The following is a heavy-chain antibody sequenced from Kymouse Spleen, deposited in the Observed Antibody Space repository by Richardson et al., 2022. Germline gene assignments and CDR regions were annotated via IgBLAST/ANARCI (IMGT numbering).Heavy chain of an antibody. V-gene: IGHV3-23*04. Sequence: EVQLVESGGGLVQPGGSLRLSCAASGFTFSSYAMSWVRQAPGKGLEWVSAISGSGGSTYYADSVKGRFTISRDNSKNTLYLQMNSLRAEDTAVYYCANPHYDILTGYPYYYYGMDVWGQGTTVTVSS. D-gene: IGHD3-9*01. CDR1: GFTFSSYA. J-gene: IGHJ6*02. CDR3: ANPHYDILTGYPYYYYGMDV. CDR2: ISGSGGST.